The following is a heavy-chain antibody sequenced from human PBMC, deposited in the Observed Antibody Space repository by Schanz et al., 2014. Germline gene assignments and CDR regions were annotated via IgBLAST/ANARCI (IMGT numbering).Heavy chain of an antibody. CDR2: ITYNGGTI. Sequence: EVQLVQSGGGLVQPGGSLRLSCAASGFTFRGYAMSWVRQAPGKGLEWISYITYNGGTIYYADSVKGRFTISRDNAKNSLYLEMNSLRAKDTALYYCARDRRNADLDYWGQGTLVTVSS. D-gene: IGHD1-1*01. V-gene: IGHV3-48*01. CDR1: GFTFRGYA. J-gene: IGHJ4*02. CDR3: ARDRRNADLDY.